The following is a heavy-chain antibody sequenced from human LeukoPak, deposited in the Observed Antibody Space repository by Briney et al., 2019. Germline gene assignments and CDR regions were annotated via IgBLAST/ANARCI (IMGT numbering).Heavy chain of an antibody. J-gene: IGHJ4*02. CDR3: AKERGRFGELTAGVDY. CDR2: ISGSGGST. Sequence: PGGSLRLSCAASGFTFSSYAMSWVRQAPGKGLEWVSAISGSGGSTYYADSVKGRFTISRDNSKNTLYLQMNSLRAEDTAVYYCAKERGRFGELTAGVDYWGQGTLVTVSS. CDR1: GFTFSSYA. V-gene: IGHV3-23*01. D-gene: IGHD3-10*01.